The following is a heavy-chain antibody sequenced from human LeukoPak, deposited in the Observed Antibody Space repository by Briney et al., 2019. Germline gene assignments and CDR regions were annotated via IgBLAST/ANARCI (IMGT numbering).Heavy chain of an antibody. Sequence: GGSLRLSCAASGFTFSSYGMHWVRQAPGKGLEWVAVIWYDGSNKYYADSVKGRFTISRDNSKNTLHLQMNSLRAEDTAVYYCAKDFSPYSSSWYRSSDYWGQGTLVTVSS. J-gene: IGHJ4*02. CDR1: GFTFSSYG. CDR3: AKDFSPYSSSWYRSSDY. D-gene: IGHD6-13*01. CDR2: IWYDGSNK. V-gene: IGHV3-33*06.